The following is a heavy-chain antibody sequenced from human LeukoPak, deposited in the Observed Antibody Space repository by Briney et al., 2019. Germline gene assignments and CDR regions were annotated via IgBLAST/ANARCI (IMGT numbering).Heavy chain of an antibody. CDR1: GGSISSGSYC. CDR2: IYTSGST. V-gene: IGHV4-61*02. CDR3: ARVHYDILTGYYYYMDV. J-gene: IGHJ6*03. D-gene: IGHD3-9*01. Sequence: TSETLSLTCTVSGGSISSGSYCWSWIRQPAGKGLEWIVRIYTSGSTNYNPSLESRVTISVDTSKNQFSLKLSSVTAADTAVYYCARVHYDILTGYYYYMDVWGKGTTVTVSS.